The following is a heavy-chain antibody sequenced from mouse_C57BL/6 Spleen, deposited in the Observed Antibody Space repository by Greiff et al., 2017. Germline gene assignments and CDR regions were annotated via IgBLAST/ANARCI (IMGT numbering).Heavy chain of an antibody. CDR3: ARGGSYDGYYVDY. CDR2: INPSSGYT. J-gene: IGHJ2*01. V-gene: IGHV1-7*01. Sequence: QVQLQQSGAELAKPGASVKLSCKASGYTFTSYWMHWVKQRPGQGLEWIGYINPSSGYTKYNQKFKNKATLTADKSSSTAYMQLSSMTYEDSAVYYCARGGSYDGYYVDYWGQGTTLTVSS. D-gene: IGHD2-3*01. CDR1: GYTFTSYW.